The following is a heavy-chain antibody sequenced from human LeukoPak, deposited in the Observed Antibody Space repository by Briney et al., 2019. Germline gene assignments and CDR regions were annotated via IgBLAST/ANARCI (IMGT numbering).Heavy chain of an antibody. CDR1: GGSFSGYY. Sequence: KPSETLSLTCAVYGGSFSGYYWSWIRQPPGKGLEWIGEINHSGSTNYNPSLKSRVTISVGTSKNQFSLKLSSVTAADTAVYYCARAPTQQLWLLGWFDPWGQGTLVTVSS. CDR2: INHSGST. V-gene: IGHV4-34*01. CDR3: ARAPTQQLWLLGWFDP. J-gene: IGHJ5*02. D-gene: IGHD5-18*01.